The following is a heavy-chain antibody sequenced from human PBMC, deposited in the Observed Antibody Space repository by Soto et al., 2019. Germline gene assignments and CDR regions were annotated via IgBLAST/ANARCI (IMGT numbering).Heavy chain of an antibody. CDR2: ISSSSSTI. CDR1: GFTFSSYS. CDR3: AGGGLSSSGNYYYYYGMDV. Sequence: PGGSLRLSCAASGFTFSSYSMNWVRQAPGKGLEWASYISSSSSTIYYADSVKGRFTISRDNAKNSLYLQMNSLRDEDTAVYYCAGGGLSSSGNYYYYYGMDVWGQGTTVTVSS. V-gene: IGHV3-48*02. J-gene: IGHJ6*02. D-gene: IGHD6-6*01.